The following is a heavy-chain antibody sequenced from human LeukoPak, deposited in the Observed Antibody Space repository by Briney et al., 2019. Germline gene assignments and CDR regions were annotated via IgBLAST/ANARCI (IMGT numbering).Heavy chain of an antibody. CDR2: ISSSSSSI. V-gene: IGHV3-48*04. CDR3: ARDGDSSGWYGGYYYYGMDV. CDR1: GFTFSSYS. Sequence: GGSLRLSCAASGFTFSSYSMNWVRQAPGKGLEWVSYISSSSSSIDYADSVKGRFTISRDNAKNSLYLQMNSLRAEDTAVYYCARDGDSSGWYGGYYYYGMDVWGQGTTVTVSS. J-gene: IGHJ6*02. D-gene: IGHD6-19*01.